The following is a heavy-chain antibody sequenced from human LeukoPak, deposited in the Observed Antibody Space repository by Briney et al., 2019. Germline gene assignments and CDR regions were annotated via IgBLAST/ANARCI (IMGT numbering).Heavy chain of an antibody. D-gene: IGHD6-19*01. Sequence: SETLSLTCAVYGGSFSGYYWSWIRQPPGKGLEWIGEINHSGSTNYNPSLKSRVTISVDTSKNQFSLKLSSVTAADTAVYYCARGGVAGPYYYYYMDVWGKGTTVTVSS. CDR2: INHSGST. J-gene: IGHJ6*03. CDR3: ARGGVAGPYYYYYMDV. V-gene: IGHV4-34*01. CDR1: GGSFSGYY.